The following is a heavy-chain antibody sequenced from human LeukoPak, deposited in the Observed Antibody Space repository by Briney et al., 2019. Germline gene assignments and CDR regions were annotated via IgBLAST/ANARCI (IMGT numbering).Heavy chain of an antibody. Sequence: TGGSLRLSCAASGFTFSNYWMSWVRQAPGKGLEWVANIKQDGSEKYYVDSVKGRFTISRDNAKNSLYLQMNSLRAEDTAVYYCARDRSPGNFDYWGQGTLVTVSS. CDR2: IKQDGSEK. CDR3: ARDRSPGNFDY. D-gene: IGHD3-10*01. CDR1: GFTFSNYW. V-gene: IGHV3-7*01. J-gene: IGHJ4*02.